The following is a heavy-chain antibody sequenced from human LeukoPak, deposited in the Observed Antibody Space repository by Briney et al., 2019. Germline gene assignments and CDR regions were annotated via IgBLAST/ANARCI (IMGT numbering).Heavy chain of an antibody. CDR3: ARDSGVDIVVVPAGHWFDP. CDR1: GFTFSSYW. V-gene: IGHV3-7*01. Sequence: GGSLRLSCAASGFTFSSYWMSWVRQAPGKGLEWVANIKQDGSEKYYVDSVKGRFTISRDNAKNSQYLQMNSLRAEDTAVYYCARDSGVDIVVVPAGHWFDPWGQGTLVTVSS. CDR2: IKQDGSEK. D-gene: IGHD2-2*01. J-gene: IGHJ5*02.